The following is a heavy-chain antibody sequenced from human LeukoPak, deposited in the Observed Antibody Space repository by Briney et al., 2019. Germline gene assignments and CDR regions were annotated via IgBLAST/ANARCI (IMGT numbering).Heavy chain of an antibody. V-gene: IGHV3-21*04. CDR3: ARGAYD. CDR2: ITSSGSYI. D-gene: IGHD2-8*01. J-gene: IGHJ4*02. CDR1: AFTFSNYN. Sequence: GGSLRLSCAASAFTFSNYNMNWVRQAPGKGLEWVSSITSSGSYIYYADSVKGRFTLSRDNSQNTVYLQMNSLRAEDTAVYYCARGAYDWGQGTLVTVSS.